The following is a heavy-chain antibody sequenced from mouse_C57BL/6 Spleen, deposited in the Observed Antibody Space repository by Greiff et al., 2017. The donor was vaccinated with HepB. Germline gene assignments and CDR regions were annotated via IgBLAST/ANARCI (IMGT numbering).Heavy chain of an antibody. V-gene: IGHV1-72*01. J-gene: IGHJ1*03. CDR1: GYTFTSYW. D-gene: IGHD2-4*01. Sequence: QVQLQQPGAELVKPGASVKLSCKASGYTFTSYWMHLVKQRPGRGLEWIGRIAPNSGGTKYNEKFKSKATLTVDKPSSTAYMQLSSLTSEDSAVYYCANFYDYDDWYFDVWGTGTTVTVSS. CDR2: IAPNSGGT. CDR3: ANFYDYDDWYFDV.